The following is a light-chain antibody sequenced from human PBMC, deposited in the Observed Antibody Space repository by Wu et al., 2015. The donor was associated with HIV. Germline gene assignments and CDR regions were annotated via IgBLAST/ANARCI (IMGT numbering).Light chain of an antibody. CDR3: LQYNSYPRT. V-gene: IGKV1-17*03. J-gene: IGKJ1*01. Sequence: DIQMTQSPSAISASVGDRVTITCRASQAIANYLAWFQQKPGKVPQRLIYAASRLQSGVPSRFSASESGTEFTLTISSLQPEDFATYYCLQYNSYPRTFGQGTKGGNQT. CDR2: AAS. CDR1: QAIANY.